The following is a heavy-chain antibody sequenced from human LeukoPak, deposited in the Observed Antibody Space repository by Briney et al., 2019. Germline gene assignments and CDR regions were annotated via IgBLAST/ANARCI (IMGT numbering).Heavy chain of an antibody. CDR1: GASISNYY. V-gene: IGHV4-59*08. CDR2: IYYSGST. D-gene: IGHD2-15*01. J-gene: IGHJ4*02. CDR3: ARHGVGGSLFYFDY. Sequence: PSETLSLTCTVSGASISNYYWSWIRQPPGKGLEWIGYIYYSGSTNYNPSLKSRVTISVDTSKNQFSLKLSSVTAADTAVYHCARHGVGGSLFYFDYWGQKTLVTVSS.